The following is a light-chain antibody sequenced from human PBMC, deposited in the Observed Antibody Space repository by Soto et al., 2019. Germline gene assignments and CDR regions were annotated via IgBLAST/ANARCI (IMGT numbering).Light chain of an antibody. CDR2: AAS. V-gene: IGKV1-27*01. CDR1: QAISNS. CDR3: QSYNTARPT. J-gene: IGKJ5*01. Sequence: DIQMTQSPSSVSASVGARVAITCRASQAISNSLAWYQQKQGKPPQLLIYAASTLQSGVPSRFSGSGYGTDFNLTISGLQTEDLATYYCQSYNTARPTFGQGTRLEI.